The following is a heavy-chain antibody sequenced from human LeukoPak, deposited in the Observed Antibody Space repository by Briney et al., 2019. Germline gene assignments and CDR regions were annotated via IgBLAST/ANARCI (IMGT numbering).Heavy chain of an antibody. CDR3: ARVRYSSGWYGFDC. J-gene: IGHJ4*02. CDR2: INPNSGGT. V-gene: IGHV1-2*02. Sequence: ASVKVSCKASGYTFTGYYMHWVRQAPGQGLEWMGWINPNSGGTNYAQKFQGRVTMTRDTSISTAYMELSRLRSDDTAVYYCARVRYSSGWYGFDCWGQGTLVTVSS. CDR1: GYTFTGYY. D-gene: IGHD6-19*01.